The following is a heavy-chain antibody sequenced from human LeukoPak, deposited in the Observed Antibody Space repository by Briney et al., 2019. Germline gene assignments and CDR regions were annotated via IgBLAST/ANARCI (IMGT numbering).Heavy chain of an antibody. Sequence: PSETLSLTCTVSGASISSSSYYWGWIRQPPGKGLEWIGSIHYSGSTNYNPSLKSRVTISVDTSKNQFSLKLSSVTAADTAVYYCARGYCSGGSCYSYYYYNYMDVWGKGTTVTVSS. V-gene: IGHV4-39*07. D-gene: IGHD2-15*01. CDR3: ARGYCSGGSCYSYYYYNYMDV. CDR2: IHYSGST. J-gene: IGHJ6*03. CDR1: GASISSSSYY.